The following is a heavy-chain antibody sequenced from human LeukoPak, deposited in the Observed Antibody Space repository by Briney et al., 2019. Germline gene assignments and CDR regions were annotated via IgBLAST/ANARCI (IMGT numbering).Heavy chain of an antibody. CDR1: GYTSTGYY. V-gene: IGHV1-2*02. Sequence: ASVKVSCKASGYTSTGYYMHWVRQAPGQGLEWMGWINPNSGGTNYAQKFQGRVTMTRDTSISTAYMELSRLRSDDTAVYFCARDIGIYPHVAFDIWGQGTMVTVSS. CDR2: INPNSGGT. J-gene: IGHJ3*02. CDR3: ARDIGIYPHVAFDI. D-gene: IGHD1-26*01.